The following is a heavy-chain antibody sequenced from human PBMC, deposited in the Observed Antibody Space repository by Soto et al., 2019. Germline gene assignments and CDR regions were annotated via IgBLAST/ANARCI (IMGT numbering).Heavy chain of an antibody. CDR3: AREMVRGVGSDY. Sequence: SVKVSCKASGYTFTSYGISWVRQAPGQGLEWMGWISAMFGTTNYAQKFQDRVTITADESTNTVYMELSSLRSEDTAVFYCAREMVRGVGSDYWGQGTLVTVSS. CDR1: GYTFTSYG. CDR2: ISAMFGTT. D-gene: IGHD3-10*01. J-gene: IGHJ4*02. V-gene: IGHV1-69*13.